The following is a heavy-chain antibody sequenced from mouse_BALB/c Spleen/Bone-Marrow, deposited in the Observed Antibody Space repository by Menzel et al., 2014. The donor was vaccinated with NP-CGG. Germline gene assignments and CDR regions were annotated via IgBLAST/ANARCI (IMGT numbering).Heavy chain of an antibody. CDR3: TRDGHNYYAMDY. Sequence: QVQLQQSGTELVKPGASVKLFCKAPGYTFTTYYIYWVKQRAGQGLEWIGEINPSNGGTNFNEKYKSKATLTVDKSSSTSYMQLSSLTSEDSAVYYCTRDGHNYYAMDYWGQGTSVTVSS. CDR2: INPSNGGT. J-gene: IGHJ4*01. V-gene: IGHV1-53*01. CDR1: GYTFTTYY. D-gene: IGHD2-3*01.